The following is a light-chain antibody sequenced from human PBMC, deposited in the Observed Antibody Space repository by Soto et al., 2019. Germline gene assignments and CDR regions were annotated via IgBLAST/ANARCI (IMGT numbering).Light chain of an antibody. Sequence: EIVMTQSPATLSVSPGERATLSCRASQSVSSNLAWYQQKPGQAPRLLIYGASTRATVIPARFSGSGSGTAFTLTISSLQSEDFAVYYCQQYNNWPSITFGQGTRLEIK. CDR1: QSVSSN. CDR2: GAS. J-gene: IGKJ5*01. CDR3: QQYNNWPSIT. V-gene: IGKV3-15*01.